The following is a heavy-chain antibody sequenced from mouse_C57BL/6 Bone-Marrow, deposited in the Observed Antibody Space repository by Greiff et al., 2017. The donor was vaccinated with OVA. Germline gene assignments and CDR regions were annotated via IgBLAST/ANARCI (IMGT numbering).Heavy chain of an antibody. D-gene: IGHD2-3*01. CDR1: GYTFTSYW. V-gene: IGHV1-52*01. J-gene: IGHJ4*01. CDR3: ARGWLPDAMDY. CDR2: IDPSGSET. Sequence: QVQLKQPGAELVRPGSSVKLSCKASGYTFTSYWMHWVKQRPIQGLEWIGNIDPSGSETHYNQKFKDKATLTVDKSSSTAYMQLSSLTSEDSAVYYCARGWLPDAMDYWGQGTSVTVSS.